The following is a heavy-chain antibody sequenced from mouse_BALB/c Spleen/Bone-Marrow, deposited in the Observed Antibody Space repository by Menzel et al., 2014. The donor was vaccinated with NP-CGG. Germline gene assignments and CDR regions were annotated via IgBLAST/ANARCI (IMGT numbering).Heavy chain of an antibody. D-gene: IGHD2-4*01. CDR2: ILPGSGTT. CDR3: ARLITTGGFAY. J-gene: IGHJ3*01. CDR1: GYTFSTYW. Sequence: QVQLQQSGAELMKPGASVKISCKAIGYTFSTYWIEWVKQRPGHGLEWIGEILPGSGTTNYNEKFKGKATFTADTSYNTAYMQLSSLTSEDSAVYYCARLITTGGFAYWGQGTLVTVSA. V-gene: IGHV1-9*01.